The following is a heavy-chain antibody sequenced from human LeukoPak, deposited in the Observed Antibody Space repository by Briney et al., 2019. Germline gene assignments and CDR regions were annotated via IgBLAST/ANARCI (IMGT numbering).Heavy chain of an antibody. J-gene: IGHJ3*02. Sequence: SETLSLTCTVSGGSISSYYWSWIRQPPGKGLEWIGYIYYSGSTNYNPSLKSRVTISVDTSKNQFSLKLSSVTAADTAVYYCARSSSIWKITMVRGVPKGAFDIWGQGTMVTVSS. CDR1: GGSISSYY. V-gene: IGHV4-59*01. CDR2: IYYSGST. D-gene: IGHD3-10*01. CDR3: ARSSSIWKITMVRGVPKGAFDI.